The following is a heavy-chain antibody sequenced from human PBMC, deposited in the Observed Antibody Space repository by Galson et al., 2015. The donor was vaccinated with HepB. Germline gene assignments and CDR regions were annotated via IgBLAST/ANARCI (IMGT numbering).Heavy chain of an antibody. V-gene: IGHV3-9*01. CDR1: GFIFDDYA. Sequence: SLRLSCAASGFIFDDYAMHWVRQAPGKGLEWVSGISWNSGSIGYADSVKGRFTISRDNAKNSLYLQMNSLRAEDTALYYCAKDIQGRSSSSGFDYWGQGTLVTVSS. CDR3: AKDIQGRSSSSGFDY. J-gene: IGHJ4*02. CDR2: ISWNSGSI. D-gene: IGHD6-6*01.